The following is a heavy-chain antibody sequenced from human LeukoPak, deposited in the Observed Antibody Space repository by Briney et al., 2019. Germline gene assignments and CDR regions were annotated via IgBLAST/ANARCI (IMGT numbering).Heavy chain of an antibody. CDR1: GFTFSNFA. CDR2: IRGSGGST. Sequence: PGGSLRLSCAASGFTFSNFAMSWVRQAPGKGLEWVSGIRGSGGSTDYADSVKGRFTISRDNSKNTLYLQMNSLRAEDTAVYYCAKLPGIAAAGTGHYFDYWGQGTLVTVSS. V-gene: IGHV3-23*01. CDR3: AKLPGIAAAGTGHYFDY. D-gene: IGHD6-13*01. J-gene: IGHJ4*02.